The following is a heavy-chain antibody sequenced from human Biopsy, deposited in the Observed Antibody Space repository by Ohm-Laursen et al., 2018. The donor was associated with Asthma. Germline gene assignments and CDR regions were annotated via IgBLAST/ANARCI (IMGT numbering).Heavy chain of an antibody. CDR2: IIPIFGTA. Sequence: SSVKVSCKASRGTLSSYAISWVRQAPGQGLEWMGGIIPIFGTANYAQKFQGRVTITADESTSTAYMELSSLRSEDTAVYYCARSSHITWGGYFDYWGQGTLVTVSS. CDR1: RGTLSSYA. CDR3: ARSSHITWGGYFDY. J-gene: IGHJ4*02. D-gene: IGHD1-14*01. V-gene: IGHV1-69*01.